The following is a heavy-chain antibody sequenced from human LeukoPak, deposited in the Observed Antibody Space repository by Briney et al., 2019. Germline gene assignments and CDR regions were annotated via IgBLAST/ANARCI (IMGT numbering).Heavy chain of an antibody. J-gene: IGHJ4*02. Sequence: ASVKVSCKASGGTFSSYAISWVRQAPGQGFEWMGRIIPILGIANYAQKFQGRVTITADKSTSTAYMKLSSLRSEDTAVYYCARLTTPCSGGSCYPTDTDYWGQGTLVTVSS. CDR2: IIPILGIA. D-gene: IGHD2-15*01. CDR1: GGTFSSYA. CDR3: ARLTTPCSGGSCYPTDTDY. V-gene: IGHV1-69*04.